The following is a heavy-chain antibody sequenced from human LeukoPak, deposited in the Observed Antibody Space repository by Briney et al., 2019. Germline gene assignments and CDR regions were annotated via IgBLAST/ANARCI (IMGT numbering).Heavy chain of an antibody. CDR1: GYDFNTYY. Sequence: GASVKVSCKASGYDFNTYYIHWVRQAPGQGLEWMGRIIAILDTAHYAQKFQGRFTITADKSTTTVYMELSSLRSDDTAVYYCVRSGYDYDWFDPWGQGTLVTVSS. D-gene: IGHD5-12*01. CDR2: IIAILDTA. CDR3: VRSGYDYDWFDP. V-gene: IGHV1-69*08. J-gene: IGHJ5*02.